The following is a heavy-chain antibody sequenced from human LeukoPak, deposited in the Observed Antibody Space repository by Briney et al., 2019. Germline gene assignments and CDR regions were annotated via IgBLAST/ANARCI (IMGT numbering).Heavy chain of an antibody. J-gene: IGHJ3*02. V-gene: IGHV1-18*01. CDR3: ARQITMIVVVINDPFDI. CDR1: GYTFTSYG. CDR2: INSYNGNT. Sequence: ASVKVSCKASGYTFTSYGISWVRQAPGQGLEWVGWINSYNGNTNYAQKLQGRATLTTDTSTSTAYMELRSLRSDDTAVYYCARQITMIVVVINDPFDIWGQGTMVTVSS. D-gene: IGHD3-22*01.